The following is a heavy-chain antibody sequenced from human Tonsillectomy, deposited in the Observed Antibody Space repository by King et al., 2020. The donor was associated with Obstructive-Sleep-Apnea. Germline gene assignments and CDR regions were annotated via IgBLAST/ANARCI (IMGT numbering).Heavy chain of an antibody. V-gene: IGHV4-59*08. CDR1: GGSISSYY. J-gene: IGHJ4*02. CDR2: IYYSGST. CDR3: ARHPLRDILTGYYPYYFDY. Sequence: QLQESGPGLVKPSETLSLTCTVSGGSISSYYWSWIRQPPGKGLEWIGYIYYSGSTNYNPSLESRFTISVDTSKNQFSLKLSSVTAADTAVYYCARHPLRDILTGYYPYYFDYWGQGTLVTVSS. D-gene: IGHD3-9*01.